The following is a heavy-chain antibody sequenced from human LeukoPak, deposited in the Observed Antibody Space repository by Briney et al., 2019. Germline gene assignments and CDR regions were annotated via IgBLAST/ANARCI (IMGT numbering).Heavy chain of an antibody. J-gene: IGHJ4*02. CDR1: GSSISSGYS. Sequence: SETLSLTCVVSGSSISSGYSWGWIRQTPGKGLEWIGSIYHSGSTYYKPSLKSRVTISVDTSKNQFSLKLTSVTAADTAVYYCARVRDGDYCDYWGQGLLVSVSS. D-gene: IGHD4-17*01. CDR3: ARVRDGDYCDY. V-gene: IGHV4-38-2*01. CDR2: IYHSGST.